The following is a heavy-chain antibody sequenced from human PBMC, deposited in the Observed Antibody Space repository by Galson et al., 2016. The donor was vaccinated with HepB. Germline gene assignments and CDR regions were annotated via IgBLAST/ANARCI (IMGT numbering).Heavy chain of an antibody. CDR2: INRDGSVT. D-gene: IGHD2-15*01. Sequence: SLRLSCAASGFTFSDYYMSWIRQAPGKGLEWVANINRDGSVTHYVDSVEGRFTISRDNAKNSLYLQMNSLRDEDTAVYYCASQWVAVDYWGRGTLVTVSS. CDR3: ASQWVAVDY. CDR1: GFTFSDYY. V-gene: IGHV3-7*01. J-gene: IGHJ4*02.